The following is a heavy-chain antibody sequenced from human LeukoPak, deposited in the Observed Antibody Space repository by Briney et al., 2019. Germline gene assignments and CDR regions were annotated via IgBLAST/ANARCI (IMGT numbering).Heavy chain of an antibody. J-gene: IGHJ4*02. CDR2: VYYRGST. CDR3: ARVDLFNPHFAY. CDR1: GYSISSGYY. D-gene: IGHD1-14*01. V-gene: IGHV4-38-2*01. Sequence: SATLSLTCAVSGYSISSGYYWGWIRQPPGKGLGLIGSVYYRGSTYYNPSLKSRVSISLDTSKNQFSLKLGSVTAADTAMFYCARVDLFNPHFAYWGQGTLVTVSS.